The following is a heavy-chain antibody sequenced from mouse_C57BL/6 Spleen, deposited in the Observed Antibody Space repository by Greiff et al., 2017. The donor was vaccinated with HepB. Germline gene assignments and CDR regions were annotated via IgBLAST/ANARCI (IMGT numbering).Heavy chain of an antibody. CDR1: GYTFTSYW. D-gene: IGHD1-1*01. V-gene: IGHV1-59*01. J-gene: IGHJ4*01. Sequence: QVQLKQPGAELVRPGTSVKLSCKASGYTFTSYWMHWVKQRPGQGLEWIGVIDPSDSYTNYNQKFKGKATLTVDTSSSTAYMQLSSLTSEDSAVYYCARDYGSSPSYAMDYWGQGTSVTVSS. CDR2: IDPSDSYT. CDR3: ARDYGSSPSYAMDY.